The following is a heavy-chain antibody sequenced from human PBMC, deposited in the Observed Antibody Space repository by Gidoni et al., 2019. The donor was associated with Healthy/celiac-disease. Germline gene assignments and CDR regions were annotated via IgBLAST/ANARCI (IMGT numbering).Heavy chain of an antibody. CDR1: GFSPSTSGMC. CDR3: ARTPRSDYYGSDYYYGMDV. CDR2: IDWDDDK. V-gene: IGHV2-70*01. Sequence: QVTLRASGPALVKPTQTLTLTCTFSGFSPSTSGMCVSWIRQPPGKALEWLALIDWDDDKYYSTSLKTRLTISKDTSKNQVVLTMSNMDPVDTATYYCARTPRSDYYGSDYYYGMDVWGQGTTVTVSS. J-gene: IGHJ6*02. D-gene: IGHD3-10*01.